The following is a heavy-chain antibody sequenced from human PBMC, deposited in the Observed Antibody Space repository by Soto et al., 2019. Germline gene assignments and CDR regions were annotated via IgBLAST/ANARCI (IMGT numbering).Heavy chain of an antibody. J-gene: IGHJ5*02. V-gene: IGHV3-23*01. CDR1: GFTFSSYA. CDR2: ISGSGGST. Sequence: PVGSLRLSCAASGFTFSSYAMSWVRQAPGKGLEWVSAISGSGGSTYYADSVKGRFTISRDNSKNTLYLQMNSLRAEDTAVYYCAKDYDILTGYSFPPDPWGQGTLVTVSS. D-gene: IGHD3-9*01. CDR3: AKDYDILTGYSFPPDP.